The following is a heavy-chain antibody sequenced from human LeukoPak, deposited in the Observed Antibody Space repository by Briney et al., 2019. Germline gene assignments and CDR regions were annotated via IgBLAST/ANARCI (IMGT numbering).Heavy chain of an antibody. CDR1: GFTFSSYT. CDR3: ASPVRDRYCSGGSCYSPFDF. J-gene: IGHJ4*02. V-gene: IGHV3-23*01. D-gene: IGHD2-15*01. CDR2: LNAGGGST. Sequence: PGGSLRLSCLASGFTFSSYTMSWVRQPPGKGLEWVSALNAGGGSTHYADSVRGRFTISRDNSKNTLYLQMNSLRAEDTAVSYCASPVRDRYCSGGSCYSPFDFWGQGNLVTVSS.